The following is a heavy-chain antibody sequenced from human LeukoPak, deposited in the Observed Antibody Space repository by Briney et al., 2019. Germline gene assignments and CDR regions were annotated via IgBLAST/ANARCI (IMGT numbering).Heavy chain of an antibody. Sequence: GGSLTLLCAASGFTFSSYWMDWVRQAPGRGLEWVAIIKSDGSDKDYVDSVKGRFTVSKDNAKNSLYLQMNSLRAEDTAMYYCARNRGGGSGYSDYWGQGAMVTVSS. CDR1: GFTFSSYW. CDR3: ARNRGGGSGYSDY. CDR2: IKSDGSDK. D-gene: IGHD3-22*01. J-gene: IGHJ4*01. V-gene: IGHV3-7*05.